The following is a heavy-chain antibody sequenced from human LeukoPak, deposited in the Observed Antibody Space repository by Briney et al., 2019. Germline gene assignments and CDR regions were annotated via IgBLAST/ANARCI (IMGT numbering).Heavy chain of an antibody. V-gene: IGHV4-34*01. CDR3: ARGVRGIAAVYYFDY. J-gene: IGHJ4*02. Sequence: SETLSLTCAVYGGSFSGYYWSWIRQPPGKGLEWIGEINHSGSTNYNPSLKSRVTISVDTSKNQFSLKPSSVTAADTAVYYCARGVRGIAAVYYFDYWGQGTLVTVSS. CDR1: GGSFSGYY. D-gene: IGHD6-13*01. CDR2: INHSGST.